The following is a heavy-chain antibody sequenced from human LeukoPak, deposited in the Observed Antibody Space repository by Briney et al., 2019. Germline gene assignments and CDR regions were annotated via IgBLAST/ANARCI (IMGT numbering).Heavy chain of an antibody. J-gene: IGHJ5*02. V-gene: IGHV3-30*02. CDR1: GFSLTTYG. Sequence: GGSLRLSCVASGFSLTTYGMLWVRQAPGKGLQWVAFMRSDGTSKYYGDSVEGRFTISRDNSKSTLYLLMNSLSAEDTGIYYCAKDRPIRGGFDPWGQGTPVTVSS. CDR2: MRSDGTSK. D-gene: IGHD3-16*01. CDR3: AKDRPIRGGFDP.